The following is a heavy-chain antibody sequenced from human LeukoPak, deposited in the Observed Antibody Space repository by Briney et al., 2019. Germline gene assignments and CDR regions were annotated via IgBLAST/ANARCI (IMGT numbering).Heavy chain of an antibody. D-gene: IGHD3-3*01. CDR2: IYYSGST. CDR1: GGSIGSGGYY. J-gene: IGHJ4*02. CDR3: ARVMDYDFWSGLDY. Sequence: SQTLSLTCTVSGGSIGSGGYYWSWIRQHPGKGLEWIGYIYYSGSTYYNPSLKSRVTISVDTSKNQFSLKLSSVTAADTAVYYCARVMDYDFWSGLDYWGQETLVTVSS. V-gene: IGHV4-31*03.